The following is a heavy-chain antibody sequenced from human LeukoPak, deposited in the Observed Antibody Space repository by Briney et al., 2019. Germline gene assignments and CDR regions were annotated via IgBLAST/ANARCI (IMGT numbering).Heavy chain of an antibody. V-gene: IGHV3-74*03. J-gene: IGHJ4*02. Sequence: PGGSLRLSCAATGFTFSNHWMHWVRQTPGKGLVWVSRISSDGSSTTYADSAKGRFTISRDNAKNTLYLQMNNLRAEDTAMYYCARDQRVTGRPDIDYWGQGTLVIVSS. D-gene: IGHD6-6*01. CDR1: GFTFSNHW. CDR3: ARDQRVTGRPDIDY. CDR2: ISSDGSST.